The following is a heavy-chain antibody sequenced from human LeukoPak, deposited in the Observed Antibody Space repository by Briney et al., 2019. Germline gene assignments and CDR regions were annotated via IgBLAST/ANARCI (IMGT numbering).Heavy chain of an antibody. J-gene: IGHJ4*02. Sequence: SETLSLTCAVYGGSFSGYYWTWIRQSPGKGLEWIGEINHSGSSNYNPSLKSRVTFSEDTSKNQFSLKLSSVTAADTAVYYCARQWGRLGFDYWGQGILVTVSS. CDR3: ARQWGRLGFDY. CDR2: INHSGSS. V-gene: IGHV4-34*01. D-gene: IGHD2-8*01. CDR1: GGSFSGYY.